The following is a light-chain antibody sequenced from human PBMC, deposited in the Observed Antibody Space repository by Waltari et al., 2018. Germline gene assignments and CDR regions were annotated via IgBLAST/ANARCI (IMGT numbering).Light chain of an antibody. CDR1: QSVGYY. Sequence: EIVLTQSPATLSLSPGESATLSCRSSQSVGYYLAWYQQRPGPAPRLLIHDASIRASGIPGRFSGSGSGTDFTLSISSLEPEDFAVYYCQHRGNWTFGPGTKVDIE. CDR3: QHRGNWT. J-gene: IGKJ3*01. V-gene: IGKV3-11*01. CDR2: DAS.